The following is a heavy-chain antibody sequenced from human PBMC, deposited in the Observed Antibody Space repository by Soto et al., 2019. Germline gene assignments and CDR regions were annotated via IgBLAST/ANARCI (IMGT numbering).Heavy chain of an antibody. V-gene: IGHV1-8*01. D-gene: IGHD6-13*01. Sequence: ASVKVSCKASGYTFTSYDINWVRQATGQGLEWMGWMNPNSGNTGYAQKFQGRVTMTRNTSISTAYMELSSLRSEDTAVYYCAREGQQLALGIPWGQGTLVTVSS. CDR3: AREGQQLALGIP. J-gene: IGHJ5*02. CDR2: MNPNSGNT. CDR1: GYTFTSYD.